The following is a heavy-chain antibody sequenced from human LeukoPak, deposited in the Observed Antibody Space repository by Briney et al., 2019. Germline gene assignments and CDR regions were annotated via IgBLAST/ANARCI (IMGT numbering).Heavy chain of an antibody. J-gene: IGHJ3*02. D-gene: IGHD1-26*01. CDR2: INSDGSST. CDR3: AKDLRIVGITTKVSDAFDM. Sequence: PGGSLRLSCAASGLTFSSYWMHWVRQAPGKGLVWVSRINSDGSSTSYADSVKGRFTISRDNSKNTLYLQMSSLRAEDTAVYYCAKDLRIVGITTKVSDAFDMWGQGTMVTVSS. V-gene: IGHV3-74*01. CDR1: GLTFSSYW.